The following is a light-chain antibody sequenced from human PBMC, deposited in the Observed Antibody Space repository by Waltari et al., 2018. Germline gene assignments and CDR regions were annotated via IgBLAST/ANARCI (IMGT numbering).Light chain of an antibody. V-gene: IGLV4-69*01. Sequence: QLVLTQSPSASASLGATARPTCTLDIGHTRHLIAWPKQQPEKGPRYLMKGNSDGSHSKGDEIPDRFSGSGSGAERYLTISSVQSEDEADYYCQTGGHGTWVFGGGTKLTVL. CDR3: QTGGHGTWV. CDR2: GNSDGSH. J-gene: IGLJ3*02. CDR1: IGHTRHL.